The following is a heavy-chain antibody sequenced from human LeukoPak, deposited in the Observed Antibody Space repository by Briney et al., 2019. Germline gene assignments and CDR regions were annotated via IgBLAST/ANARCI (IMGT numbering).Heavy chain of an antibody. V-gene: IGHV3-33*08. Sequence: GGSLRLSCAASGFTFNSYAMHWVRQAPGKGLEWVAVIWYDGSNKYYADSVKGRFTISRDNSKNTLYLQMNSLRAEDTAVYYCARAAYKGYSSGWYEGSFDYWGQGTLVTVSS. D-gene: IGHD6-19*01. J-gene: IGHJ4*02. CDR1: GFTFNSYA. CDR2: IWYDGSNK. CDR3: ARAAYKGYSSGWYEGSFDY.